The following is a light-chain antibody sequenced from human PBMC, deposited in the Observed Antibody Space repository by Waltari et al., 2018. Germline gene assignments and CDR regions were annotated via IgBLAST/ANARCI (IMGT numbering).Light chain of an antibody. Sequence: SALTQPDSVSGSPGPSITISCSGISSDSGGFNYVSWYQQHPGEARKVIIYDASKRPSGVSSRCSACKSGSSASLTLSGLQPEDEADYYCCSFTSSTTGIVGGGTKLTVL. CDR2: DAS. V-gene: IGLV2-14*03. CDR3: CSFTSSTTGI. J-gene: IGLJ2*01. CDR1: SSDSGGFNY.